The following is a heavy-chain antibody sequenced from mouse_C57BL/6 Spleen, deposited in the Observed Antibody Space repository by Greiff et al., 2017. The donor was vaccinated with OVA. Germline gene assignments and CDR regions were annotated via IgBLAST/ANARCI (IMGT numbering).Heavy chain of an antibody. V-gene: IGHV1-55*01. CDR2: IYPGSGST. CDR1: GYTFTSYW. CDR3: ARRDYYGSSYWYFDV. D-gene: IGHD1-1*01. Sequence: QVQLKQPGAELVKPGASVKMSCKASGYTFTSYWITWVKQRPGQGLEWIGDIYPGSGSTNYNEKFKIKATLTVDTSSSTAYMQLSSLTSEDSAVYYCARRDYYGSSYWYFDVWGTGTTVTVSS. J-gene: IGHJ1*03.